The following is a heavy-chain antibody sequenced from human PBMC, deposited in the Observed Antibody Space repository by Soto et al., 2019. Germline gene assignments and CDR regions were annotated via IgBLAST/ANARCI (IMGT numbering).Heavy chain of an antibody. CDR1: GFTFSSYA. Sequence: QVQLVESGGGVVQPGRSLRLSCAASGFTFSSYAMHGVRQAPGKGLEWVAVISYDGSNKYYADSVKGRFTISRDNSKNALYLQMNSLRAEDTAVYYCARGKIAVAGTKGNWFDPWGQGTLVTVSS. D-gene: IGHD6-19*01. V-gene: IGHV3-30-3*01. CDR3: ARGKIAVAGTKGNWFDP. J-gene: IGHJ5*02. CDR2: ISYDGSNK.